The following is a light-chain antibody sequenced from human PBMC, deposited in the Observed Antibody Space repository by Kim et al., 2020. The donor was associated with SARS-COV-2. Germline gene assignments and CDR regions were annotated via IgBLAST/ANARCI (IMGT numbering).Light chain of an antibody. Sequence: VTPKEKVTSTCRASQSIGSSLHWFQQNPDQSPKHLIKYASPSISGVPSRFSGSGSGTDFTLTINSLEAEDTATYYCHQSSSLPRTFGQGTKVDIK. CDR3: HQSSSLPRT. J-gene: IGKJ1*01. CDR2: YAS. V-gene: IGKV6-21*02. CDR1: QSIGSS.